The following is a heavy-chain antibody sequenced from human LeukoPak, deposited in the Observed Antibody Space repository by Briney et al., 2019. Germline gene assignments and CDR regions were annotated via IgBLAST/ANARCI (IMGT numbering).Heavy chain of an antibody. J-gene: IGHJ4*02. D-gene: IGHD3-3*02. CDR1: GYTFTSYY. V-gene: IGHV1-46*01. Sequence: GASVKVSCKASGYTFTSYYMHWVRQAPGQGLEWMGIINPSGGSTSYAQKFQGRVTMTRDTSTSTVYMELSSLRSEDTAVYYCARDGTFGVVITHCFDYWGQGTLVTVSS. CDR3: ARDGTFGVVITHCFDY. CDR2: INPSGGST.